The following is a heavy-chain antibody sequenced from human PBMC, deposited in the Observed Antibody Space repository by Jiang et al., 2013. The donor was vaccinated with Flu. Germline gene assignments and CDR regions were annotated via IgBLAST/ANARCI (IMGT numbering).Heavy chain of an antibody. Sequence: IPILGIANYAQKFQGRVTITADKSTSTAYMELSSLRSEDTAVYYCARGPHYDILTGYVDYWGQGTLVTVSS. CDR3: ARGPHYDILTGYVDY. CDR2: IPILGIA. V-gene: IGHV1-69*04. D-gene: IGHD3-9*01. J-gene: IGHJ4*02.